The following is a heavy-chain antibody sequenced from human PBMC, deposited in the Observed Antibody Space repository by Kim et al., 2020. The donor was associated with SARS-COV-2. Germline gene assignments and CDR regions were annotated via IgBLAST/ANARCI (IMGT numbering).Heavy chain of an antibody. J-gene: IGHJ4*02. CDR3: ARDQGRYSSGWYGYFDY. V-gene: IGHV1-69*13. CDR1: GGTFSSYA. D-gene: IGHD6-19*01. Sequence: SVKVSCKASGGTFSSYAISWVRQAPGQGLEWMGGIIPIFGTANYAQKFQGRVTITADESTSTAYMELSSLRSEDTAVYYCARDQGRYSSGWYGYFDYWGQGTLVTVSS. CDR2: IIPIFGTA.